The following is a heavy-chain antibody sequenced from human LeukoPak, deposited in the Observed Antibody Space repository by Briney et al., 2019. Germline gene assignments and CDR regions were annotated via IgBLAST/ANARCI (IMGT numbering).Heavy chain of an antibody. V-gene: IGHV3-30*02. J-gene: IGHJ4*02. D-gene: IGHD5-18*01. Sequence: GGSLRLDCAAAGFTFSNYGRHWVRQAPGMGLEWVAFTRNDESNKYYADSVKGRFTISRDNSKNTLYLQMNSLRADDTAVYYCSSRYTYGGGCWGQGTLVTVSS. CDR2: TRNDESNK. CDR1: GFTFSNYG. CDR3: SSRYTYGGGC.